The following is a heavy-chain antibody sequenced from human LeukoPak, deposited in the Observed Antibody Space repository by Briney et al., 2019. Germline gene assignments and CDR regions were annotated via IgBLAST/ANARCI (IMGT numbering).Heavy chain of an antibody. CDR2: IYYSGST. CDR3: ARDSAFLAFDY. CDR1: GGSINSYY. J-gene: IGHJ4*02. Sequence: SETLSLTCTVSGGSINSYYWSWIRQPPGKGLEWIGYIYYSGSTNYNPSLKSRVTISVDTSKNQFSLKLSSVTAADTAVYYCARDSAFLAFDYWGQGTLVTVSS. D-gene: IGHD2/OR15-2a*01. V-gene: IGHV4-59*01.